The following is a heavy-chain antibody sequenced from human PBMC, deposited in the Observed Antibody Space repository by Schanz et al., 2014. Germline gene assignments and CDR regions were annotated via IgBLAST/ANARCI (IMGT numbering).Heavy chain of an antibody. CDR2: LSGSGAGT. D-gene: IGHD3-22*01. CDR3: AKQHGVIQQVSDY. V-gene: IGHV3-23*01. CDR1: GFTVSANY. Sequence: EVQLLESGGGLVQPGGSLRLSCAVSGFTVSANYMIWVRQPPGKGLEWVSTLSGSGAGTFYADSVKGRFTISRDNSENTLYLQMNSLRAEDTAVYYCAKQHGVIQQVSDYWGQGTLVTVSS. J-gene: IGHJ4*02.